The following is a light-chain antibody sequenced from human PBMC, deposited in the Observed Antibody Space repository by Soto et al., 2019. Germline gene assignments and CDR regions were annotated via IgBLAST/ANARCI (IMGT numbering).Light chain of an antibody. J-gene: IGKJ2*01. V-gene: IGKV3-20*01. Sequence: EIVLRQSPGTLSLSPGERATLSCRASQSVSSAYLAWYQQIPGQAPRLLIDGASSRATGIPDRFSGSGSGTDFTLTISGLEPEDFAVYYCQQSGSSFYTFGQGTKLEIK. CDR2: GAS. CDR1: QSVSSAY. CDR3: QQSGSSFYT.